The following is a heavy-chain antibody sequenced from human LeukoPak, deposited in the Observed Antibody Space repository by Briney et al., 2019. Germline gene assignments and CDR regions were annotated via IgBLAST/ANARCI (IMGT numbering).Heavy chain of an antibody. V-gene: IGHV3-21*01. J-gene: IGHJ6*03. CDR1: GFSFSRYS. CDR3: ARDHDWDYMDV. Sequence: GGSLRLSCAASGFSFSRYSISWVRQTPGKGLEWVSTISSSANYIYYLDSLKGRFTISRDNVKNSLYLQMNSLRAEDTAVYYCARDHDWDYMDVWGKGTTVTVSS. D-gene: IGHD3-9*01. CDR2: ISSSANYI.